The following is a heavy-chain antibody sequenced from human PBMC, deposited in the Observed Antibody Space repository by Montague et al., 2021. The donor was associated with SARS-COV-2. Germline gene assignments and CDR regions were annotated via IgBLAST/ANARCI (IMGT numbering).Heavy chain of an antibody. D-gene: IGHD2-2*02. CDR1: GGSFGGYY. CDR2: INDSGST. V-gene: IGHV4-34*01. Sequence: SETLSLTCAVYGGSFGGYYWSWIRRPPGKGLEWIREINDSGSTKYNPSLRSRFIMSVDRSKNQVSLKVNAVTAADTAVYFCARQYCGDTNCYRREYYFDQWGQGTLVTVSS. J-gene: IGHJ4*02. CDR3: ARQYCGDTNCYRREYYFDQ.